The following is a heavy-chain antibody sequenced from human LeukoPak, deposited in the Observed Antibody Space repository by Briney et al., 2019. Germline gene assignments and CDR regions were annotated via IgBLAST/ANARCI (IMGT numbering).Heavy chain of an antibody. CDR2: IVPVFGTP. Sequence: SVKVSCKTSGGTFSRFPVSWVRQAPGQGLEWMGGIVPVFGTPSRAQKFQGRLTITADESTGTAYMELSSLTADDTAVYYCARGGDTALVRNYYYMDVWGKGTTVIISS. V-gene: IGHV1-69*13. CDR1: GGTFSRFP. D-gene: IGHD5-18*01. CDR3: ARGGDTALVRNYYYMDV. J-gene: IGHJ6*03.